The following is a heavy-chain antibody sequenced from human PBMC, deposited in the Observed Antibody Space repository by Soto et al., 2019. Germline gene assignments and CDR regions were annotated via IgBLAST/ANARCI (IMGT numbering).Heavy chain of an antibody. D-gene: IGHD3-3*01. Sequence: SDKRSVADGSISSYSWSCIRQPPGKGLEWIGYIYYSGSTNYNPSLKSRITISVDTSKNQFSLKLSSVTAADTAVYYCARHFAIFGGLDPWGQGTLVTVSS. CDR3: ARHFAIFGGLDP. CDR2: IYYSGST. J-gene: IGHJ5*02. V-gene: IGHV4-59*08. CDR1: DGSISSYS.